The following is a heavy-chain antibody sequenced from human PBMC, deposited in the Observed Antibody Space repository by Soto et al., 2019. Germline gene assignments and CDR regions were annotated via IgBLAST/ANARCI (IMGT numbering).Heavy chain of an antibody. V-gene: IGHV4-31*03. D-gene: IGHD3-10*01. CDR3: ARAWGAHRGVFA. Sequence: SETLSLTCTVSGDSVSRVGYYWSWIRQLPGKGLEWIGYIYYSGSTYYNPSLKSRVTISVDTSKDQFSLELSSVTAADTAVYYCARAWGAHRGVFAWGQGTTVTVSS. CDR1: GDSVSRVGYY. J-gene: IGHJ6*02. CDR2: IYYSGST.